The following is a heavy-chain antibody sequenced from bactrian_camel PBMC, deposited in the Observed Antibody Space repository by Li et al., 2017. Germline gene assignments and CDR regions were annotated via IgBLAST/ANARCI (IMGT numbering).Heavy chain of an antibody. V-gene: IGHV3S53*01. Sequence: HVQLVESGGGSVQSGGSLRLSCTASGFNFGYADMGWYRQAPDRECELISSLAVDGSTTYSDSVKGRFTMSQDHAKNTAYLQMDSLKPEDTRVYCCLRAMVYWGQGTQVTVS. J-gene: IGHJ4*01. CDR1: GFNFGYAD. CDR3: LRAMVY. CDR2: LAVDGST.